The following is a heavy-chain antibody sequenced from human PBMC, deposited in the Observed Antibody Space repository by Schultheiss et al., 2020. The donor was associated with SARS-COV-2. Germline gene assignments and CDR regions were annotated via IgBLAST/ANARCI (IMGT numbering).Heavy chain of an antibody. J-gene: IGHJ4*02. CDR3: ARDRADIVLMVYAIQGDYFDY. CDR1: GFTFSSYG. D-gene: IGHD2-8*01. Sequence: GGSLRLSCAASGFTFSSYGMHWVRQAPGKGLEWVSSISSSSSYIYYADSVKGRFTISRDNAKNSLYLQMNSLRAEDTAVYYCARDRADIVLMVYAIQGDYFDYWGQGTLVTVSS. V-gene: IGHV3-21*01. CDR2: ISSSSSYI.